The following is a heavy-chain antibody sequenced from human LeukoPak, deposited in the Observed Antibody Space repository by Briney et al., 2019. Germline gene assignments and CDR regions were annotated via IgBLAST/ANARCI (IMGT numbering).Heavy chain of an antibody. D-gene: IGHD2-8*02. CDR2: ISGSSDIT. Sequence: QPGGSLILSCAASVFTFSSRGVSCGRQAPGEGLEGVSTISGSSDITFYADSVKGRFTISRDNSKNTLFLQMNSLRAEDTALYYCAKDRPVGYKSDIGNNWFDPWGQGTLVTVSS. J-gene: IGHJ5*02. V-gene: IGHV3-23*01. CDR3: AKDRPVGYKSDIGNNWFDP. CDR1: VFTFSSRG.